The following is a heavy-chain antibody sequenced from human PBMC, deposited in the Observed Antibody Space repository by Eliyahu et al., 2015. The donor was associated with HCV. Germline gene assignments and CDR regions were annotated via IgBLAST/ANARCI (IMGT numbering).Heavy chain of an antibody. Sequence: QGQLQQWGAGLLKPSETLSLTCAVSYGSFSGFSWGWFRQPPGRELEWIGEINERRTTEYSSSLQSRVTMSLDTSNNHFSLVLSSVTAADTAVYYCARITRIDVIVVPPFYYYAMDVWGPGTTVTVSS. CDR2: INERRTT. J-gene: IGHJ6*02. CDR1: YGSFSGFS. CDR3: ARITRIDVIVVPPFYYYAMDV. V-gene: IGHV4-34*01. D-gene: IGHD1-14*01.